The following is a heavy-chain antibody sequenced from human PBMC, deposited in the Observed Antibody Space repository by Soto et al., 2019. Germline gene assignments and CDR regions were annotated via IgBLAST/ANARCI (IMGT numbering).Heavy chain of an antibody. CDR1: GYTFTGYY. CDR3: ARDLPKYCSGGSCYGMDV. D-gene: IGHD2-15*01. J-gene: IGHJ6*02. V-gene: IGHV1-2*04. CDR2: INPNSGGT. Sequence: SVKVSCKASGYTFTGYYMHLVRQAPGQGLEWMGWINPNSGGTNYAQKFQGWVTMTRDTSISTAYMELSRLRSDDTAVYYCARDLPKYCSGGSCYGMDVWGQGTTVTVSS.